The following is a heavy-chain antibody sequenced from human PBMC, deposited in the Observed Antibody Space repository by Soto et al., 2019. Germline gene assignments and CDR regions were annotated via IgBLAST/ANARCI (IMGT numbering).Heavy chain of an antibody. J-gene: IGHJ4*02. D-gene: IGHD5-12*01. CDR3: ARGQEGVVATH. CDR1: GGSFSGYY. V-gene: IGHV4-34*01. CDR2: IKDGGPT. Sequence: QVQLQQWGAGLLKPAETLSLTCVVYGGSFSGYYWSWIRQPPGKGLEWIGEIKDGGPTNYSPSLKSRATISKDTPNNQFSLKLHSVTAADTAVYYCARGQEGVVATHWDQGALVTVSS.